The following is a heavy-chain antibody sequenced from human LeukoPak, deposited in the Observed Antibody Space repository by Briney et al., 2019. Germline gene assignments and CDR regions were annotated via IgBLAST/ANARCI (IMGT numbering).Heavy chain of an antibody. D-gene: IGHD6-19*01. J-gene: IGHJ5*02. Sequence: ASVKVSCKASGYTFTSYYMHWVRQAPGQGLEWMGIINPSGGSTSYAQKFQGRVTMTRDTSTSTVYMELSSLRSEDTAVYYCARDGNSSGWSGWFDPWGQGTLATVSS. CDR3: ARDGNSSGWSGWFDP. V-gene: IGHV1-46*01. CDR2: INPSGGST. CDR1: GYTFTSYY.